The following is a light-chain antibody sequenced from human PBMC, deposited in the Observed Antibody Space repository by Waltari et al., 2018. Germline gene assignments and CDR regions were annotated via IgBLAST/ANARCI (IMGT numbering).Light chain of an antibody. CDR2: KDT. CDR3: QSVDSTGSYVV. J-gene: IGLJ2*01. V-gene: IGLV3-25*03. Sequence: YELTQTPSVSVSPGQTAKITCSGEALPKHYVYWYQKKSGQAPVLVILKDTERPAEVPERFSGSTSGTRVTLTISGAQAEDEADYYCQSVDSTGSYVVFGGGTKLTVL. CDR1: ALPKHY.